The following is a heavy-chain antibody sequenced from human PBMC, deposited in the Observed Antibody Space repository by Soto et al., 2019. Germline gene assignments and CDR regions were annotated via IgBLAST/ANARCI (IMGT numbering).Heavy chain of an antibody. D-gene: IGHD3-3*01. CDR2: ISGSDGKT. J-gene: IGHJ4*02. CDR3: AKWSYLDY. V-gene: IGHV3-23*04. Sequence: DVRLAESGGGLVQPGGSLRLSCTTSGFSFASFAMTWVXQAPGKGLEWVATISGSDGKTYYADSVKXRFSISRDTSRNTLYLQMNSLRAXDTAIYYCAKWSYLDYWGQGTRVTVSS. CDR1: GFSFASFA.